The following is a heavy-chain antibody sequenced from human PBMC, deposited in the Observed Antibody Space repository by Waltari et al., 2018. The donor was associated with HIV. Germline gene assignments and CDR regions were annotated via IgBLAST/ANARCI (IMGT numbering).Heavy chain of an antibody. CDR2: ISWNSGDI. D-gene: IGHD3-3*01. CDR1: GITFDDYA. Sequence: EVQLVESGGGSVKPGRSLRLACTASGITFDDYALHWVRQSPGKGLAWVSGISWNSGDIAYADSVKGRFTISRDNTKNSLFLQMNSVRVEDTALYYCVKDGASTIFGVLNGMDVWGQGTTVTVSS. CDR3: VKDGASTIFGVLNGMDV. J-gene: IGHJ6*02. V-gene: IGHV3-9*01.